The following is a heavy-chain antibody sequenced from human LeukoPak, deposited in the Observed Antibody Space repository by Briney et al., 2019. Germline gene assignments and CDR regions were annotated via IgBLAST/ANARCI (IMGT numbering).Heavy chain of an antibody. CDR1: SGSISSTSYY. J-gene: IGHJ4*02. CDR2: IIYSGNT. V-gene: IGHV4-39*01. D-gene: IGHD3-9*01. CDR3: ATAIKSYDILTGYYFDY. Sequence: SETLSLTCTVSSGSISSTSYYWGWIRQPPGKGLEWIGGIIYSGNTYYNPSLKSRVTLSVDTSKNQFSLKLSSVTAADTAVYYCATAIKSYDILTGYYFDYWGQGTLVTVSS.